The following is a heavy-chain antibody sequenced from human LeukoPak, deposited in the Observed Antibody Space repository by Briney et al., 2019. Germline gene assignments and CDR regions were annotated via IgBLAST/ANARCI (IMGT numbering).Heavy chain of an antibody. CDR1: GGSISSYY. V-gene: IGHV4-59*01. Sequence: PSETLSLTCTVSGGSISSYYWSWIREPPGKGLVWIGNIFHIGSTNYNPSLKSRLTISEDKSKNQFSLNLNSVTTADTAVYYCARGGLGYYYYMDVWGRGTTVTVSS. CDR2: IFHIGST. CDR3: ARGGLGYYYYMDV. D-gene: IGHD2-15*01. J-gene: IGHJ6*03.